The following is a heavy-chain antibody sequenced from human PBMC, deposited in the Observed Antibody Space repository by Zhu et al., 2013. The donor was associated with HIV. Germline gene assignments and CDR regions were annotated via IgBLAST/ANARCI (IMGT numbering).Heavy chain of an antibody. Sequence: QVQLVQSGPEVKKPGASVKVSCKASGYTFTNDGINWVRQATGQGLEWMGWMNPNSGNTGYAQKFQGRVTITRNTSISTAYMELSSLRSEDTAVYYCARGAGYCSSTSCSLGYWGQGTLVTVSS. J-gene: IGHJ4*02. CDR1: GYTFTNDG. D-gene: IGHD2-2*01. V-gene: IGHV1-8*03. CDR2: MNPNSGNT. CDR3: ARGAGYCSSTSCSLGY.